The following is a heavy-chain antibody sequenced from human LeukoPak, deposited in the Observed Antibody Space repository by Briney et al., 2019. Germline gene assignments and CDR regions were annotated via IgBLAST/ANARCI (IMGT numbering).Heavy chain of an antibody. V-gene: IGHV3-23*01. J-gene: IGHJ4*02. CDR1: GFTFSSYA. CDR2: VSGSGGTT. D-gene: IGHD5-18*01. CDR3: ARGKNSYGPYLDY. Sequence: GGSLRLSCAASGFTFSSYAMGWVRQAPGKGLEWVSAVSGSGGTTHYADSVKGRFTISRDNSKNTMYLQMNSLRAEDTAVYYCARGKNSYGPYLDYWGQGTLVTVSS.